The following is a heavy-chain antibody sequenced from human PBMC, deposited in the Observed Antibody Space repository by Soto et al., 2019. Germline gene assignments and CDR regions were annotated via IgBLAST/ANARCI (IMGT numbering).Heavy chain of an antibody. CDR3: ARALYSFLDY. CDR1: GFTFSSYA. Sequence: EVQLLESGGGLVQPGGSLRLSCAASGFTFSSYAMSWVRQAPGKGLEWVSSISSSSSYIYYADSVKGRFTISRDNAKNSLYLQMNSLRAEDTAVYYCARALYSFLDYWGQGTLVTVSS. CDR2: ISSSSSYI. D-gene: IGHD5-18*01. V-gene: IGHV3-21*01. J-gene: IGHJ4*02.